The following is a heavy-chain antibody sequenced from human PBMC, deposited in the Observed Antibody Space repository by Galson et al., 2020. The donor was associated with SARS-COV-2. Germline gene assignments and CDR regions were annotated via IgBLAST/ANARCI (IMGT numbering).Heavy chain of an antibody. CDR2: MYYSGKT. CDR1: TGSFNYYY. J-gene: IGHJ4*02. CDR3: ARTLPEALDQYYFDY. Sequence: SETLSLTCTVSTGSFNYYYWSWIRQPPGGGLDWIAYMYYSGKTNYNPSLKSRVTVSLDTSKTQFSLNLTSVTAADSAIYYCARTLPEALDQYYFDYWGQGILVTVSS. D-gene: IGHD2-2*01. V-gene: IGHV4-59*01.